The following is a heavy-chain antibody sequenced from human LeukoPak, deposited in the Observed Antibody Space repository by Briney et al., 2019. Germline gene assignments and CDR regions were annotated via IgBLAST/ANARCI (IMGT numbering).Heavy chain of an antibody. D-gene: IGHD5-24*01. CDR1: GGSIINSNW. J-gene: IGHJ2*01. Sequence: SETLSLTCTVSGGSIINSNWWSWVRQPPGKGLEWIGEIDHSGSTSYNPSLKSRVTISVDRSKNQFSLKLSTVTAADTAVYYCARSLVEMATRYFDLWGRGTLVTVSS. CDR3: ARSLVEMATRYFDL. CDR2: IDHSGST. V-gene: IGHV4-4*02.